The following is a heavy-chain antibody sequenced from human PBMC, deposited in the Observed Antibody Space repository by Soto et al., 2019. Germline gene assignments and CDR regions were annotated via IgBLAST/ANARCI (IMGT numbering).Heavy chain of an antibody. D-gene: IGHD3-10*01. Sequence: QVQLQESGPGLVKPSETLSLTCTVSGGSITNYYCSWFRQPPGKGLEWIGYIKYNGDSAYNLSLMRRVTISMDTSKTQFSLMLESVTATDTAVYYCARHGFGSLHGLVDVWGQGTTVIVSS. J-gene: IGHJ6*02. CDR2: IKYNGDS. V-gene: IGHV4-59*08. CDR3: ARHGFGSLHGLVDV. CDR1: GGSITNYY.